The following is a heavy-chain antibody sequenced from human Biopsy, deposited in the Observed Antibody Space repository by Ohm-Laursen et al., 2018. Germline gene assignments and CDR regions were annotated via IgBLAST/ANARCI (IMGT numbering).Heavy chain of an antibody. CDR2: ISYNVRT. Sequence: PSETLSLTCSVSGASVKTSGYFWAWIRQRPGKGLEWIGYISYNVRTHYNPSLTSRLAISFDTSNNRISLQLRSVSVADTAVYYCVREPKTGTAEAWYFDLWGRGSPVTVPS. D-gene: IGHD3-9*01. V-gene: IGHV4-31*03. J-gene: IGHJ2*01. CDR1: GASVKTSGYF. CDR3: VREPKTGTAEAWYFDL.